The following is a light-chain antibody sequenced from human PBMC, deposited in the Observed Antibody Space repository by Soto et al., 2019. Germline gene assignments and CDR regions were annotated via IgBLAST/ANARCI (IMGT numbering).Light chain of an antibody. CDR3: CSFATSGTWV. CDR1: RSDVGSYNL. CDR2: EGN. Sequence: QSALTQPASVSGSPGQSITISCTGTRSDVGSYNLVSWYQQHPGKAPKLMISEGNKRPSGISNRFSGSKSGNTASLTISGLQAEDEADYYCCSFATSGTWVFGGGTKVTVL. V-gene: IGLV2-23*01. J-gene: IGLJ3*02.